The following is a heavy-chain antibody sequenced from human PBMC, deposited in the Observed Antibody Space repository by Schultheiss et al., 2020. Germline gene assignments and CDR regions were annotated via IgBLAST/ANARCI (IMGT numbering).Heavy chain of an antibody. CDR1: GFTFSSYS. CDR2: ISSSSSYI. CDR3: ARDLTPAAIPPVAATYYFDY. Sequence: GGSLRLSCAASGFTFSSYSMNWVRQAPGKGLEWVSSISSSSSYIYYADSVKGRFTISRDNAKNSLYLQMNSLRAEDTAVYYCARDLTPAAIPPVAATYYFDYWGQGTLVTVSS. V-gene: IGHV3-21*01. J-gene: IGHJ4*02. D-gene: IGHD2-2*01.